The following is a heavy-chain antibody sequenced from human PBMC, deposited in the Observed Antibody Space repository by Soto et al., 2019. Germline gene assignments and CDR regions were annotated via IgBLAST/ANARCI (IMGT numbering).Heavy chain of an antibody. Sequence: GGSLRLSCAPSGFTFRTYAMTRVRQAPGKGLEWVSTISVRGDSTYYADSVKGRFAVSRDNSKNTIYLQMNSLRAEDTAIYYCATRHLPYCSGGTCNPFDFWGQGTLVTVSS. CDR2: ISVRGDST. V-gene: IGHV3-23*01. J-gene: IGHJ4*02. CDR3: ATRHLPYCSGGTCNPFDF. CDR1: GFTFRTYA. D-gene: IGHD2-15*01.